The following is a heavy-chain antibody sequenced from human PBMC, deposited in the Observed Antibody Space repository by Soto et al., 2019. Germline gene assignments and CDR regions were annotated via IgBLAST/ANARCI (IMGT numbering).Heavy chain of an antibody. CDR3: ARESRSCSVGSCYFLAGIDY. V-gene: IGHV1-69*12. CDR2: IIPIFGTA. J-gene: IGHJ4*02. D-gene: IGHD2-15*01. CDR1: GGTFSSYA. Sequence: QVQLVQSGAEVKKPGSSVKVSCKASGGTFSSYAISWVRQAPGQGLEWMGGIIPIFGTANYAQKFQGSVTMTAEAATSSAYMELSGLGSEDTGVYYCARESRSCSVGSCYFLAGIDYWGQGTLVTVSS.